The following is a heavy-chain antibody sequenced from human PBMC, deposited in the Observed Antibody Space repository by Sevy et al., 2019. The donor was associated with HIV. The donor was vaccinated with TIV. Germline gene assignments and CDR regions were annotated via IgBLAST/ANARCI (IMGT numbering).Heavy chain of an antibody. CDR3: ARDPHSVPHWGSFDS. CDR1: GFTFTRYA. CDR2: VSKEGTNK. J-gene: IGHJ4*02. Sequence: GGSLRLSCEASGFTFTRYAFHWVRQAPGKGLEWVAVVSKEGTNKYYADSVKGRFNISRDNSRNTLYLQMQSLRADDTAVYFCARDPHSVPHWGSFDSWGQGTLVTVSS. V-gene: IGHV3-30-3*01. D-gene: IGHD3-16*01.